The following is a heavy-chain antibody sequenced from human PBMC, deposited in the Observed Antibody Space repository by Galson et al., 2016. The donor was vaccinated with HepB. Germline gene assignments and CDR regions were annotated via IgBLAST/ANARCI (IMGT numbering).Heavy chain of an antibody. D-gene: IGHD3-10*01. CDR3: ATNGPLIRPGELLESLHY. V-gene: IGHV3-21*01. CDR2: ISSTSRYI. J-gene: IGHJ4*02. CDR1: GLTFSNYS. Sequence: SLRLSCAGSGLTFSNYSINWVRQAPGMGLEWVSSISSTSRYIYYAASVKGRFTISRDNAMQSVYLQMNSLRVEDSAVYHCATNGPLIRPGELLESLHYWGQGTLVTVSS.